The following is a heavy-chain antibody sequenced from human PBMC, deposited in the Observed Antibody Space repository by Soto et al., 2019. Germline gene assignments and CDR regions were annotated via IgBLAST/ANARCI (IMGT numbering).Heavy chain of an antibody. CDR1: GGSISGGGNS. V-gene: IGHV4-30-2*01. D-gene: IGHD6-6*01. J-gene: IGHJ6*02. CDR2: MYHSGNT. CDR3: ARVVGTSPRYYSGMDV. Sequence: TCSLSRTVSGGSISGGGNSWRKIRQAGGKGLEWIGYMYHSGNTYYNPSLKSRVTISMDTSKKQFFLELSSVPAADTAVYYCARVVGTSPRYYSGMDVWGQGTTVAV.